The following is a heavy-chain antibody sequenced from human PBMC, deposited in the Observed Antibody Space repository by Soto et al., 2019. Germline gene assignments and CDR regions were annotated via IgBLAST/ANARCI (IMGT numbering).Heavy chain of an antibody. CDR3: EKMAEAAEY. CDR2: ISGSGGST. Sequence: GGSRILSYAAPGFSFSSYSMTYVRQAPGKGLEWVSAISGSGGSTYYAASVKGRFTISRDNSKNTLYLQMNSLRAEDTAVYYCEKMAEAAEYWGQGTLVSVS. V-gene: IGHV3-23*01. CDR1: GFSFSSYS. J-gene: IGHJ4*02. D-gene: IGHD6-19*01.